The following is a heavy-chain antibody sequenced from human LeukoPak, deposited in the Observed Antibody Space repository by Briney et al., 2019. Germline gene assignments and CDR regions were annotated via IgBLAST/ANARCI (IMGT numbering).Heavy chain of an antibody. V-gene: IGHV4-59*06. D-gene: IGHD2-2*01. J-gene: IGHJ4*02. CDR1: GGSISTYY. CDR3: ARVVVSSSTSCCPFDY. CDR2: IYYSGST. Sequence: SETLSLTCTVSGGSISTYYWSWIRQHPGKGLEWIGYIYYSGSTYYNPSLKSRVTISVDTSKNQFSLKLSSVTAADTAVYYCARVVVSSSTSCCPFDYWGQGTLVTVSS.